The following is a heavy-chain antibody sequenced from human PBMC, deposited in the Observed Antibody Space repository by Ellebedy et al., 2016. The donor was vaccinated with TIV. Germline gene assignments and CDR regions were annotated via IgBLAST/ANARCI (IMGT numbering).Heavy chain of an antibody. CDR1: GGSISTYY. J-gene: IGHJ4*02. CDR3: ARADYYASGGFDY. CDR2: IYYSGTT. V-gene: IGHV4-59*01. D-gene: IGHD3-10*01. Sequence: SETLSLTCTVSGGSISTYYWTWIRQPPGKGLEWIGNIYYSGTTNYNPSLKSRVTISVDTSKKQFSLKLSSVTAADTAVYYCARADYYASGGFDYWGRGTLVTVSS.